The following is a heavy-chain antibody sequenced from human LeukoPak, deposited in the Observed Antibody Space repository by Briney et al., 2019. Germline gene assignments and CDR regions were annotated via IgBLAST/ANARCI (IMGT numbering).Heavy chain of an antibody. CDR3: ARHDWAY. CDR2: IYYSGST. D-gene: IGHD2-21*01. V-gene: IGHV4-59*04. J-gene: IGHJ4*02. Sequence: SETLSLSCTVSGGSIRSYYWSWIRQPPGKGLEWIGSIYYSGSTYYDPSLKSRVTISVDTSKNQLSLKLSSVTAADTAVYYCARHDWAYWGQGTLVTVSS. CDR1: GGSIRSYY.